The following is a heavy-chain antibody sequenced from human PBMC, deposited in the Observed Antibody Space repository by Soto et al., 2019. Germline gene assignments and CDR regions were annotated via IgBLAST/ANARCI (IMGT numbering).Heavy chain of an antibody. J-gene: IGHJ6*02. V-gene: IGHV5-51*01. CDR1: GYSITSYW. D-gene: IGHD2-2*01. CDR2: IYNGDSDT. Sequence: PRDSLKISCKGSGYSITSYWIGWVRQSPGKGLECMGIIYNGDSDTRYSQSFQGQVTIAADKSISTAYLQWSSLKASDTAMYYCARHGCSSTSCYDNYYYYGMDDWGQGTTVTASS. CDR3: ARHGCSSTSCYDNYYYYGMDD.